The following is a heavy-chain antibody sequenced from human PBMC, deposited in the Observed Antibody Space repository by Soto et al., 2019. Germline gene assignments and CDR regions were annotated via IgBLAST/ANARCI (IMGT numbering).Heavy chain of an antibody. Sequence: PVGSLRLSCAASGFTFSSYGMHWVRQAPGKGLEWVAVISYDGSNKYYADSVKGRFTISRDNSKNTLYLQMNSLRAEDTAVYYCANYYGGNSVHFDYWGQGTLVTSPQ. CDR1: GFTFSSYG. CDR3: ANYYGGNSVHFDY. J-gene: IGHJ4*02. D-gene: IGHD4-17*01. CDR2: ISYDGSNK. V-gene: IGHV3-30*18.